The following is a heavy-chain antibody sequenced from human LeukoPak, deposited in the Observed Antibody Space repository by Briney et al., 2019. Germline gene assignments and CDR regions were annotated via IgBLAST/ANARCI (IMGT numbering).Heavy chain of an antibody. CDR3: ARQARGSSPEFDY. Sequence: PSETLSLTCTVSGGSISSSTYYWDWIRQPPGKGLEWIGGIYYSGSTYYNPSLKSRVTISVDTSNNQFSLKMNSVTAADTAVYYCARQARGSSPEFDYWGQGTLVTVSS. D-gene: IGHD1-26*01. J-gene: IGHJ4*02. CDR1: GGSISSSTYY. CDR2: IYYSGST. V-gene: IGHV4-39*01.